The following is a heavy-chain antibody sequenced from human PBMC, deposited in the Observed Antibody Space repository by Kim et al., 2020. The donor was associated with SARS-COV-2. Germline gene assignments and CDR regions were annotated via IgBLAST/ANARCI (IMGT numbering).Heavy chain of an antibody. Sequence: GGSLRLSCVASGLTFRTSWMHWVRQTPGKGLIWVSHIIGDGTATSYADSVRGRFTISRDNAKNTLYLQMNSLTVEDTAVYYCARDNDWSYDYWGQGTLVSVSS. CDR2: IIGDGTAT. CDR1: GLTFRTSW. V-gene: IGHV3-74*01. CDR3: ARDNDWSYDY. D-gene: IGHD3-9*01. J-gene: IGHJ4*02.